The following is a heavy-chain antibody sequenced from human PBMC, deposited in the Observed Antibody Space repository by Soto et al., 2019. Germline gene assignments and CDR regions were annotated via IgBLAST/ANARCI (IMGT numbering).Heavy chain of an antibody. V-gene: IGHV4-39*01. D-gene: IGHD3-3*01. CDR3: ASHVITIFGVVPVAYFDY. CDR1: GGSISSSSYY. J-gene: IGHJ4*02. CDR2: IYYSGST. Sequence: SETLSLTCTVSGGSISSSSYYWGWIRQPPGKGLEWIGSIYYSGSTYYNPSLKSRVTISVDTSKNQFSLKLSSVTAADTAVYYCASHVITIFGVVPVAYFDYWGQGTLVTVSS.